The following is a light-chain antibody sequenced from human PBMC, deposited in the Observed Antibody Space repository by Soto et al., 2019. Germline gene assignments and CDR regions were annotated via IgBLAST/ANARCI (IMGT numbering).Light chain of an antibody. CDR3: QQSNSYSLT. J-gene: IGKJ4*01. Sequence: AIQLTQSPSSLSASVGDRVTITCRASQGISSALAWYQQKPGKAPKLLIYDASSLERGVPSRFSGSGSGTDFTLTISSLQPEDFVTYYCQQSNSYSLTFGGGTKVEIK. V-gene: IGKV1-13*02. CDR2: DAS. CDR1: QGISSA.